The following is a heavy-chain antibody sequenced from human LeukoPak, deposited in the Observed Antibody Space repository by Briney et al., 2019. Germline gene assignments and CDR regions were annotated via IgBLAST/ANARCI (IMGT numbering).Heavy chain of an antibody. CDR2: IYYSRST. D-gene: IGHD3-22*01. Sequence: SETLSLTCAVSGGSISSYYWSWIRQPPGKGLEWIGYIYYSRSTNYNPSLKSRVTMSVDTSKNQFSLKLSSVTAADTAVYYCARGGYYDKAAFDIWGQGTMVT. CDR3: ARGGYYDKAAFDI. V-gene: IGHV4-59*01. J-gene: IGHJ3*02. CDR1: GGSISSYY.